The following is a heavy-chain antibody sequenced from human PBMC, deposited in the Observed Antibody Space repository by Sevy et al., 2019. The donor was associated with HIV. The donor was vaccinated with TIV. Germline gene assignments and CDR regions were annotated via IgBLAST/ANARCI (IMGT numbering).Heavy chain of an antibody. CDR1: GGSISSYY. CDR3: AREAGDPEYYFDY. Sequence: SETLSLTCTVSGGSISSYYWSWIRQPPGKGLEWIGYIYYSGSTNYNPSLKSRVTISVDTSKNQFSLKLSSVTAADTAVYYCAREAGDPEYYFDYWGQGTLVTVSS. V-gene: IGHV4-59*01. CDR2: IYYSGST. D-gene: IGHD3-16*01. J-gene: IGHJ4*02.